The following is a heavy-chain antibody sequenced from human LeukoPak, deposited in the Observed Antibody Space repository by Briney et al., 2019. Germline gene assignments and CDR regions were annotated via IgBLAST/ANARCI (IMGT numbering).Heavy chain of an antibody. CDR2: ISSTGSTI. CDR3: ARRSYGMDV. CDR1: GFTFSAYG. J-gene: IGHJ6*02. Sequence: GGSLRLSCAASGFTFSAYGTNWVRQAPGKGLEWVSYISSTGSTIRYADSVKGRFTISRDNAKNSLYLEMNSLRDEDTAVYYCARRSYGMDVWGQGTTVTVSS. V-gene: IGHV3-48*02.